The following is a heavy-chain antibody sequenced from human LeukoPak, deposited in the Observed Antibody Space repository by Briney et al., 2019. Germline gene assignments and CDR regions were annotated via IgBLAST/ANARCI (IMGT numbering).Heavy chain of an antibody. D-gene: IGHD5-24*01. CDR1: GDSISSYY. Sequence: SETLSLTCTVSGDSISSYYWNWIRQPPGKGLEWIGFIYYSGSTNYNPSLRSRVTISVDTPKNQFSLKLTSVTAADTAVYYCARDGGGRDGYKVPFDYWGQGTLVTVSS. J-gene: IGHJ4*02. CDR3: ARDGGGRDGYKVPFDY. V-gene: IGHV4-59*12. CDR2: IYYSGST.